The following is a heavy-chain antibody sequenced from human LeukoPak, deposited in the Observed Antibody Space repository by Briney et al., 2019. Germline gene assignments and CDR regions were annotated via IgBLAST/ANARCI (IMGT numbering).Heavy chain of an antibody. D-gene: IGHD3-10*01. J-gene: IGHJ4*02. Sequence: PGGSPRLSCAASGFTFSTYAMTWVRQAPGKGLEWVSSISGDGGYTYYADFVKGRFTISRDNSNNTLYLPMNSLRAEDTAVYYCAKGLDGSGSYSPLDYWGQGTLVTVSS. CDR1: GFTFSTYA. CDR2: ISGDGGYT. V-gene: IGHV3-23*01. CDR3: AKGLDGSGSYSPLDY.